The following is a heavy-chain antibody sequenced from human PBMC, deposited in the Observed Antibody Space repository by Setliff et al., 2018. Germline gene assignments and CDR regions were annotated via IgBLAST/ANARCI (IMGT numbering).Heavy chain of an antibody. CDR1: GLIFGNYA. D-gene: IGHD3-22*01. Sequence: GGSLRLSCAASGLIFGNYAMNWVRQAPGKGLEWVSGISGSGRNTYYADSVKGRFTISRDNSQNTVFLQVNSLRPEDSAVYYCAKEDYSDSSGRGPNWFDPWGQGTLVTVSS. CDR2: ISGSGRNT. V-gene: IGHV3-23*01. J-gene: IGHJ5*02. CDR3: AKEDYSDSSGRGPNWFDP.